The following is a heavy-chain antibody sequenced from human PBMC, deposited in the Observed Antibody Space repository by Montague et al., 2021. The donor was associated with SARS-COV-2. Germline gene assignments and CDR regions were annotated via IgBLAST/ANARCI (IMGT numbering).Heavy chain of an antibody. CDR2: ISSSGSTI. V-gene: IGHV3-11*01. J-gene: IGHJ6*02. CDR1: GFTFSDYY. D-gene: IGHD2-2*01. Sequence: SLRLSCAASGFTFSDYYMSWIRQAPGKGLEWISYISSSGSTIYHADSVXGRSTISRDNAKNSLSLLMNSLRAEDTAVYYCARLVTMRYHYYYGLDVWGLGTTVTVSS. CDR3: ARLVTMRYHYYYGLDV.